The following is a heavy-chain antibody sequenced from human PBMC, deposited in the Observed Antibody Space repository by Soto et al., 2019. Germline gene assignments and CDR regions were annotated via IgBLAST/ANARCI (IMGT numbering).Heavy chain of an antibody. V-gene: IGHV3-74*01. D-gene: IGHD5-12*01. Sequence: GGSLRLSCAASGFTFSSYWMHWVRQAPGKGLVWVSRINSDGSSTYYADSVKGRFTISRHNSKNTLYLQMNSLRAEDTAVYYCAREMGQYSGYDDHLYYYYYMDVWGKGTTVTVSS. CDR1: GFTFSSYW. J-gene: IGHJ6*03. CDR3: AREMGQYSGYDDHLYYYYYMDV. CDR2: INSDGSST.